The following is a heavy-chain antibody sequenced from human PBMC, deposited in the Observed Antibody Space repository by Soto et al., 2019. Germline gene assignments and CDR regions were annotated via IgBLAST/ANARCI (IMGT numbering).Heavy chain of an antibody. J-gene: IGHJ6*03. CDR1: GGSFSGYY. V-gene: IGHV4-34*01. CDR3: ARVLARYCSSTSCSLSHYYYYYYMDV. CDR2: INHSGST. Sequence: PSETLSLTCAVYGGSFSGYYWSWIRQPPGKGLEWIGEINHSGSTNYNPSLKSRVTISVDTSKNQFSLKLSSVTAADTAVYYCARVLARYCSSTSCSLSHYYYYYYMDVRGKGTTVTVSS. D-gene: IGHD2-2*01.